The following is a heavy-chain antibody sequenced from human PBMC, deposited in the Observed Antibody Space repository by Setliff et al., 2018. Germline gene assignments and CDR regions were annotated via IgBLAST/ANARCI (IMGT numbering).Heavy chain of an antibody. D-gene: IGHD2-15*01. CDR3: ARDTRVRDSSSVPSDALDI. J-gene: IGHJ3*02. CDR2: INYSGNS. V-gene: IGHV4-59*01. CDR1: GGSISTYY. Sequence: SETLSLTCSVSGGSISTYYWSWIRQPPGKGLEWIGNINYSGNSNYIPSLKSRVTMSLDTPKNHFSLKLSSVTAADTAMYYCARDTRVRDSSSVPSDALDIWGRGTMVT.